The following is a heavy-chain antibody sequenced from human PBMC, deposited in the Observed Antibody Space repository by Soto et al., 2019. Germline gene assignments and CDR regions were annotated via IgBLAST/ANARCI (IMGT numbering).Heavy chain of an antibody. CDR3: ARSGCSGGSCYSSSWFDP. CDR2: IYYSGST. CDR1: GGSISSYY. D-gene: IGHD2-15*01. V-gene: IGHV4-59*08. Sequence: SETLSLTCTVSGGSISSYYWSWIRQPPGKGLEWIGYIYYSGSTNYNPSLKSRVTISVDTSKNQFSLKLSSVTAADTAVYYCARSGCSGGSCYSSSWFDPWGQGTLVTVS. J-gene: IGHJ5*02.